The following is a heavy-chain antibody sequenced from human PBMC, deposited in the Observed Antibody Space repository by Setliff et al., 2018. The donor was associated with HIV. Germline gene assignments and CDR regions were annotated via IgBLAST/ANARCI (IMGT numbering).Heavy chain of an antibody. CDR1: GGTFSSYA. V-gene: IGHV1-69*06. CDR3: ASSGMSRVVEPATTYYNFMDV. CDR2: IIPLFGTT. Sequence: ASVKVSCKASGGTFSSYAISWVRQSPGQGLEWMGRIIPLFGTTNYAEKFQGKVTITADKSTRTVYMELSSLRSEDTAVYYCASSGMSRVVEPATTYYNFMDVWGTGTTVTVSS. D-gene: IGHD2-2*01. J-gene: IGHJ6*03.